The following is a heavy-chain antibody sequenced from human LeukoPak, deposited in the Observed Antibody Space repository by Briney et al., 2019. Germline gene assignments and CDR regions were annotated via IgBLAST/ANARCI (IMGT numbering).Heavy chain of an antibody. J-gene: IGHJ6*03. CDR3: AREAITGTLYYYYYMDV. CDR2: VYTSGST. Sequence: SETLSLTCTVSGGSISSYYWSWIRQPAGKGLEWIGRVYTSGSTNYNPSLKSRVTMSVDTSKNQFSLKLSSVTAADTAVYYCAREAITGTLYYYYYMDVWGKGTTVTVSS. CDR1: GGSISSYY. V-gene: IGHV4-4*07. D-gene: IGHD1-7*01.